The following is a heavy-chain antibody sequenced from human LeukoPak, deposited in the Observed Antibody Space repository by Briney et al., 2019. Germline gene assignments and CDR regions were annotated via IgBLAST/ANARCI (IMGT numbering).Heavy chain of an antibody. D-gene: IGHD6-13*01. CDR1: GFTVSGNY. Sequence: GGSLRLSCAASGFTVSGNYMSWVRQAPGKGLEWVSVMYSGGDTYYANSVKGRFTFSRDVSKSTLFLQMNGLTTEDTAMYYCARDAPQVPAAGVLASWGQGTLVTVSS. V-gene: IGHV3-53*01. J-gene: IGHJ5*02. CDR3: ARDAPQVPAAGVLAS. CDR2: MYSGGDT.